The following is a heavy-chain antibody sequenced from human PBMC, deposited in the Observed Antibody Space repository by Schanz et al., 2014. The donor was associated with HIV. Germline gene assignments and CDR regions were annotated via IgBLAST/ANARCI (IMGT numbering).Heavy chain of an antibody. Sequence: QVQLVESGGGVVQPGRSLRLSCAASGFTFSRYAMHWVRQPPGKGLDWVAVISFDGSNKYYADSVKGRFTISRDNSKSTLYLQMNSLRAEDTAVYYCANSGYCTSGVCYTRGYDTDVWGQGTTVTVSS. D-gene: IGHD2-8*01. J-gene: IGHJ6*02. V-gene: IGHV3-30-3*01. CDR1: GFTFSRYA. CDR2: ISFDGSNK. CDR3: ANSGYCTSGVCYTRGYDTDV.